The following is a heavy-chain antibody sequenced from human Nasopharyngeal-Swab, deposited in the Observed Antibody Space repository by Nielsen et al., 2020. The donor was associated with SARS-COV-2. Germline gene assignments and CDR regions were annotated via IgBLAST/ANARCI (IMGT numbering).Heavy chain of an antibody. V-gene: IGHV1-3*01. CDR1: GYTLSNYA. CDR2: INAGKGNT. J-gene: IGHJ4*02. D-gene: IGHD7-27*01. CDR3: AREDWGKLDY. Sequence: ASVKVSCKASGYTLSNYAMYWVRQAPGQRPEFMGWINAGKGNTIYSQRFQGRVRISRDTSANTVYMELNRLRSEDTAVYYCAREDWGKLDYWGQGTLVTVSS.